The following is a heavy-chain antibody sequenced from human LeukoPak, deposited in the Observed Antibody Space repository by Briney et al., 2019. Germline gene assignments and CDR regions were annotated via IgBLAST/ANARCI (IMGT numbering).Heavy chain of an antibody. CDR3: ARGSGYYGSGSYPY. J-gene: IGHJ4*02. CDR2: IFQSGGT. Sequence: SETLSLTCTVSGASFISVSPDDYYWGWVRQSPGWGPEWIGSIFQSGGTYCNPSLKSRVTISADTSKSQFSLKLSSATAADTAVYYCARGSGYYGSGSYPYWGQGTLVTVSS. V-gene: IGHV4-39*01. CDR1: GASFISVSPDDYY. D-gene: IGHD3-10*01.